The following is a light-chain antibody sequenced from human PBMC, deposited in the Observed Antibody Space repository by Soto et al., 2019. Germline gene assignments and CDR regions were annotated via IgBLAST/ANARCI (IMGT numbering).Light chain of an antibody. Sequence: EIVLTQSPGTLSLSPGERATLSCRASQSVRNDHVAWYQQKTGQAPRLLISRAVTRAIGIPDRFSGSGSGTGFTLTISNLEPEDFALYYCQQYGTTPWTFGQGTKV. V-gene: IGKV3-20*01. J-gene: IGKJ1*01. CDR2: RAV. CDR3: QQYGTTPWT. CDR1: QSVRNDH.